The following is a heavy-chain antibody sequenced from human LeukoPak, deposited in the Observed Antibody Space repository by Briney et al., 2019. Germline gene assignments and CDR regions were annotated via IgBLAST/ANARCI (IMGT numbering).Heavy chain of an antibody. CDR2: IYYSGST. D-gene: IGHD3-22*01. J-gene: IGHJ5*02. CDR1: GGSISSYY. CDR3: ARDLTMIVVGGWFDP. V-gene: IGHV4-59*01. Sequence: PSETLSLTCTVSGGSISSYYWSWIRQPPGKGLEWIGYIYYSGSTNYNPSLKSRVTISVDTSKNQFSLKLSSVTAADTAVYYCARDLTMIVVGGWFDPWGQGTLVTVSS.